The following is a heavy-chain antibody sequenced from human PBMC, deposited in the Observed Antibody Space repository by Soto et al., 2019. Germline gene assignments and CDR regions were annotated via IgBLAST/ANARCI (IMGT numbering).Heavy chain of an antibody. CDR3: ARVITPDLFDP. J-gene: IGHJ5*02. CDR2: INAGNGNT. CDR1: GYTFTSYA. Sequence: ASVKVSCKASGYTFTSYAMHWVRQAPGQRLEWMGWINAGNGNTKYSQKFQGRVTITRDTSASTAYMELSSLRSEDTAVYYCARVITPDLFDPWGQGTLVIVPS. V-gene: IGHV1-3*01. D-gene: IGHD2-15*01.